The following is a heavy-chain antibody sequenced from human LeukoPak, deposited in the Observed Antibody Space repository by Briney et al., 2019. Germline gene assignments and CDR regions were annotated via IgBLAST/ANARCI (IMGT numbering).Heavy chain of an antibody. J-gene: IGHJ4*02. Sequence: PGRSLRLSCAASGFTFSSYGMYWVRQAPGKGLEWVALIWYDGSNRYCADSVKGRFTISRDNSKNTLYLQMNSLRAEDTAVYYCASWRGSGSYGGYLDYWGQGTLVTVSS. V-gene: IGHV3-33*01. D-gene: IGHD3-10*01. CDR1: GFTFSSYG. CDR3: ASWRGSGSYGGYLDY. CDR2: IWYDGSNR.